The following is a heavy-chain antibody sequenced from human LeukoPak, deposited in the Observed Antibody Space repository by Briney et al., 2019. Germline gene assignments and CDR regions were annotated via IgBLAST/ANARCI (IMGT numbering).Heavy chain of an antibody. CDR1: GYSFTNYW. V-gene: IGHV5-51*01. CDR2: IYPGDSDA. J-gene: IGHJ3*02. Sequence: GESLKISCKGSGYSFTNYWIGWVRQMPGKGLKWMGIIYPGDSDARYSPSFQGQVTISADKSISTAYLQWSSLKASDTAMYYCATPTHRPYGSGSYREAFDIWGQGTMVTVSS. CDR3: ATPTHRPYGSGSYREAFDI. D-gene: IGHD3-10*01.